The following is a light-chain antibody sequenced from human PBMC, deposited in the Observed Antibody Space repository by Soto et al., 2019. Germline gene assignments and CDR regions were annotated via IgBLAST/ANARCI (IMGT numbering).Light chain of an antibody. CDR2: DDN. CDR1: SSNIGGNS. V-gene: IGLV1-51*01. Sequence: QYVLTPPSSVSASPGLKVTISCSGSSSNIGGNSVSWYQQLPGTAPKLLIYDDNKRPSGIPDRFSGSKSGTSATLGITGFQTGDEADYYCGSWDSTLSAYVFGTGTKVTVL. CDR3: GSWDSTLSAYV. J-gene: IGLJ1*01.